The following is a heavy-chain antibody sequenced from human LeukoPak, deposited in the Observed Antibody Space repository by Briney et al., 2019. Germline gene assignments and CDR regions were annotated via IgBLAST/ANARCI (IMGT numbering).Heavy chain of an antibody. Sequence: PSETLSLTCTVSGGSISSSSYYWGWIRQPPGKGLEWIGSIYYSGSTYYNPSLKSRVTISVDTSKSQFSLKLSSVTDEDTAVYYCARVSMEMDAFDIWGQGTMVTVSS. CDR1: GGSISSSSYY. CDR3: ARVSMEMDAFDI. CDR2: IYYSGST. J-gene: IGHJ3*02. D-gene: IGHD5-24*01. V-gene: IGHV4-39*07.